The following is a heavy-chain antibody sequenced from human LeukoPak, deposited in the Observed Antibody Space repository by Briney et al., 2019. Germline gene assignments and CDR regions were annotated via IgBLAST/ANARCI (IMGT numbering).Heavy chain of an antibody. D-gene: IGHD6-13*01. Sequence: GGSLRLSCAASGFTFSSYAMSWVRQAPGKGLEWVSAISGSGGSTYYADSVKGRFTISRDNSKNTLYLQMNSLRAEDTAVYYCAKEVFRSSCWYNWFDPWGQGTLVTVSS. J-gene: IGHJ5*02. V-gene: IGHV3-23*01. CDR1: GFTFSSYA. CDR2: ISGSGGST. CDR3: AKEVFRSSCWYNWFDP.